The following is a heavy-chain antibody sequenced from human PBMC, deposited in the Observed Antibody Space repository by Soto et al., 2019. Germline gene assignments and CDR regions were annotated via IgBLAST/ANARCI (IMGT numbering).Heavy chain of an antibody. D-gene: IGHD3-10*01. CDR1: GGSISSYY. V-gene: IGHV4-59*01. Sequence: SETLSLTCTVSGGSISSYYWSWIRQPPGKGLEWIGYIYYSGSTNYNPSLKSRVTISVDTSKNQFSLKLSSVTAADTAVYYCARFFTPGSGSRKWYFDYWGQGTLVTVS. J-gene: IGHJ4*02. CDR3: ARFFTPGSGSRKWYFDY. CDR2: IYYSGST.